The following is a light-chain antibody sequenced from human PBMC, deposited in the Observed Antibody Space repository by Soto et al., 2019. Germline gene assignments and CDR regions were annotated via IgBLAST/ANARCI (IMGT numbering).Light chain of an antibody. CDR1: SSDVGGYNF. Sequence: QSVLTQPRSVSGSHGQSVTFSCTRTSSDVGGYNFVSWYQQHPGKAPKLIIYDVTERPSGVPDRFSGSKSGNTASLTISGLQAEDEADYYCCSYTNSLFVFGTGTKVTVL. CDR3: CSYTNSLFV. CDR2: DVT. J-gene: IGLJ1*01. V-gene: IGLV2-11*01.